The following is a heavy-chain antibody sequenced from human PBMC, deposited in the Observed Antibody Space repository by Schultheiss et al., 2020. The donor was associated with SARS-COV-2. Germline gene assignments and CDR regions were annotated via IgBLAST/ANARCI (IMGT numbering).Heavy chain of an antibody. CDR1: GGSIGSTYW. D-gene: IGHD6-13*01. Sequence: SETLSLTCAVSGGSIGSTYWWNWLRQPPGKGLEWIGEIFHSGTTNYNPSLKSRVTISVDTSKNQFSLKLSSVTAADTAVYYCARASSSWEYYYYYYYGMDVWGQGTTVTVSS. CDR3: ARASSSWEYYYYYYYGMDV. CDR2: IFHSGTT. J-gene: IGHJ6*02. V-gene: IGHV4-4*02.